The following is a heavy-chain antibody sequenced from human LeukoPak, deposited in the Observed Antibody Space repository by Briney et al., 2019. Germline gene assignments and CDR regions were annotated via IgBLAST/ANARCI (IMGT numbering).Heavy chain of an antibody. CDR1: GGSFSGYY. CDR3: ARHGSVVVGPYGMDV. J-gene: IGHJ6*02. V-gene: IGHV4-59*08. D-gene: IGHD2-2*01. Sequence: SETLSLTCAVYGGSFSGYYWSWIRQPPGKGLEWIGYIYYSGSTNYNPSLKSRVTISVDTSKNQFSLKLSSVTAADTAVYYCARHGSVVVGPYGMDVWGQGTTVTVSS. CDR2: IYYSGST.